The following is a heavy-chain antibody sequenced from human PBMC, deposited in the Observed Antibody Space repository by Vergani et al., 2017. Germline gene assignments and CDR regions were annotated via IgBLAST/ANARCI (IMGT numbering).Heavy chain of an antibody. V-gene: IGHV4-38-2*01. CDR2: INHSGST. D-gene: IGHD2-2*01. Sequence: QVQLQESGPGLVKPSETLSLTCAVSGYSISSGYYWGWIRQPPGKGLEWIGEINHSGSTNYNPSLKSRVTISVDTSKNQFSLKLSSVTAADTAIYYCARVLLVPAATYYYYMDVWGKGTTVTVSS. J-gene: IGHJ6*03. CDR1: GYSISSGYY. CDR3: ARVLLVPAATYYYYMDV.